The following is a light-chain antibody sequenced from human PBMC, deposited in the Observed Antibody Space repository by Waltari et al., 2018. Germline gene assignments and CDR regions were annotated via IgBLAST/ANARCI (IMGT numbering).Light chain of an antibody. J-gene: IGKJ1*01. Sequence: ETVLTQSPATLSLSPGDRAPFSCSASQKIDSYLAWYQQKPGQALRFLIFDAFNRPTGIPARFSGSRSGTDFNLTISSLESEDFAIYYCLQYGSSPWTFGQGTKVEIK. CDR1: QKIDSY. CDR3: LQYGSSPWT. V-gene: IGKV3-11*01. CDR2: DAF.